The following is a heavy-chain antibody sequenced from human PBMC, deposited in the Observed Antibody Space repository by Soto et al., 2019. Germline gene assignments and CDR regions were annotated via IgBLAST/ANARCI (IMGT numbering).Heavy chain of an antibody. Sequence: QVQLVESGGGVVQPGRSLRLSCAASGFTFSSYGMHWVRQAPGKGLEWVAVIWYDGSNKYYADSVKGRFTISRDNSMNALYLQMNSLRAEDTAVYYCARKGGSGWFDAFDIWGQGTMVTVSS. CDR3: ARKGGSGWFDAFDI. D-gene: IGHD6-19*01. CDR1: GFTFSSYG. J-gene: IGHJ3*02. CDR2: IWYDGSNK. V-gene: IGHV3-33*01.